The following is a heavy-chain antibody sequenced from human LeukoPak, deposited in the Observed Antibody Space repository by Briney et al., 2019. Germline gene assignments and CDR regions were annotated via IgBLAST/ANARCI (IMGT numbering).Heavy chain of an antibody. CDR3: ARMPAAAGSYYFDY. CDR1: GGSFSGYY. D-gene: IGHD6-13*01. Sequence: PSETLSLTCAVYGGSFSGYYWSWIRQPPGKGLEWNGEINHSGSTNYNPSLKSRVTISVDTSKTQFSLKLSSVTAADTAVYYCARMPAAAGSYYFDYWGQGTLVTVSS. J-gene: IGHJ4*02. CDR2: INHSGST. V-gene: IGHV4-34*01.